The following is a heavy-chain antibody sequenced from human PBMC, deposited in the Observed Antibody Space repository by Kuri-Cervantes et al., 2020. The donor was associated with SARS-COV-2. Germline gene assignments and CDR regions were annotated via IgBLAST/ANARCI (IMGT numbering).Heavy chain of an antibody. D-gene: IGHD3-10*01. CDR1: GFTFSNAW. Sequence: GGFLRLSCAASGFTFSNAWMSWVRQAPGKGLEWVGRIKSKTGGRTTDYAAPVKGRFTISRYDSKNTLYLKMNSLKTEDTAVYYCTTDYLAMVPQHPYPFDYWGQGTLVTVSS. CDR3: TTDYLAMVPQHPYPFDY. CDR2: IKSKTGGRTT. J-gene: IGHJ4*02. V-gene: IGHV3-15*01.